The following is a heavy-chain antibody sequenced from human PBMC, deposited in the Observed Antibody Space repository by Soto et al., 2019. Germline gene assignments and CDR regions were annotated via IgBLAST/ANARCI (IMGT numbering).Heavy chain of an antibody. Sequence: EVQLLESGGGLVQPGGSLRLACGVSGFTFTNYAMNWVRQAPGKGLEWVSTISARGDRTFYADSVKGRFTISGDDSKNTVYRQMSSLRADDTAPYYCAKSIGGLGFGDPTCGMDVWGQGTTVTVSS. CDR3: AKSIGGLGFGDPTCGMDV. CDR1: GFTFTNYA. V-gene: IGHV3-23*01. CDR2: ISARGDRT. D-gene: IGHD3-10*01. J-gene: IGHJ6*02.